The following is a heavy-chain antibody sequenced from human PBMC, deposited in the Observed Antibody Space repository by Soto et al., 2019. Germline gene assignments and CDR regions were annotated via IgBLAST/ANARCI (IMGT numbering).Heavy chain of an antibody. D-gene: IGHD6-19*01. CDR1: GYSFTSYW. Sequence: PGESLKISCKGSGYSFTSYWIGWVRQMPGKGLEWMGIIYPGDSDTRYSPSFQGQVTISADKSISTAYLQWSSLKASDTAMYYCARSRIAVAGYYYYRLAVCGQGTTVPVSS. CDR2: IYPGDSDT. CDR3: ARSRIAVAGYYYYRLAV. V-gene: IGHV5-51*01. J-gene: IGHJ6*01.